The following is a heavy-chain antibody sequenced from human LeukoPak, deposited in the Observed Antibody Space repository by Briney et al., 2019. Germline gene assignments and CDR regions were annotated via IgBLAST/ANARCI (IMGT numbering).Heavy chain of an antibody. Sequence: PSETLSLTCTVSGGSISSYYWSWILQPPGKGLEWIGYIYYSGSTNYNPSLKSRVTISVDTSKNQFSLKLSSVTAADTAVYYCARVDCSSTSCYAKNWFDPWGQGTLVTVSS. D-gene: IGHD2-2*01. CDR3: ARVDCSSTSCYAKNWFDP. J-gene: IGHJ5*02. V-gene: IGHV4-59*01. CDR1: GGSISSYY. CDR2: IYYSGST.